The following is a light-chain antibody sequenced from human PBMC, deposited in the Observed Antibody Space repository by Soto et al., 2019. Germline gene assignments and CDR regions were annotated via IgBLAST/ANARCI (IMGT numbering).Light chain of an antibody. CDR3: ASWDGSLNGWV. V-gene: IGLV1-44*01. CDR1: SSNIGRDT. Sequence: QSVLTQPPSASGTPGQRVTISCSGSSSNIGRDTVNWYQQLPGTAPKLLIYSNNRRPSGVPDRFSGSKSGTSASLAISGLQSEDEADYYRASWDGSLNGWVFGGGTKLTVL. CDR2: SNN. J-gene: IGLJ3*02.